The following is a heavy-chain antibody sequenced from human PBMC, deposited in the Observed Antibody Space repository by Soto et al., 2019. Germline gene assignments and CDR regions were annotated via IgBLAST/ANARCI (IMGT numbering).Heavy chain of an antibody. V-gene: IGHV1-8*01. CDR3: ARGRFLYYYGSGSYYNVGRYGMDV. CDR2: MNPNSGNT. Sequence: RASVKVSCKASGYTFTSYDINWVRQATGQGLEWMGWMNPNSGNTGYAQKFQGRVTMTRNTSISTAYMELSSLRSEDTAVYYCARGRFLYYYGSGSYYNVGRYGMDVWGQGTTVPVSS. CDR1: GYTFTSYD. J-gene: IGHJ6*02. D-gene: IGHD3-10*01.